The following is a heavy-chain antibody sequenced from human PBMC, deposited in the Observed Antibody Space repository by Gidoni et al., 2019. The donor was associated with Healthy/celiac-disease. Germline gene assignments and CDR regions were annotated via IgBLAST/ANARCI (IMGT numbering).Heavy chain of an antibody. Sequence: EVQRVESGGGVVQPGGSRRLSCAASGFTFSSHWSHWVRQVPGKGLVWVSRITRDGRSPSYADSVKGRFTISRANAKNPLYLQMNSLRGEDTAVYYCARRYDCGGDCPFDYWGQGTLVTVSS. J-gene: IGHJ4*02. CDR1: GFTFSSHW. D-gene: IGHD2-21*02. CDR2: ITRDGRSP. V-gene: IGHV3-74*01. CDR3: ARRYDCGGDCPFDY.